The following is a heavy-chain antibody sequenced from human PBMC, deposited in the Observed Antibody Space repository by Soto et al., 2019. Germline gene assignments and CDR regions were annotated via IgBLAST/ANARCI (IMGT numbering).Heavy chain of an antibody. Sequence: SETLSLTCTVSGGSISSGDYYWSWIRQPPGKGLEWIGYIYYSGRTYYNPSLKSRVTIPVDTSKNQFSLKLSSVTAADTAVYYCARRGDIVVVPSAMTYDYWGQGTLVTVSS. V-gene: IGHV4-30-4*08. CDR2: IYYSGRT. J-gene: IGHJ4*02. CDR1: GGSISSGDYY. CDR3: ARRGDIVVVPSAMTYDY. D-gene: IGHD2-2*01.